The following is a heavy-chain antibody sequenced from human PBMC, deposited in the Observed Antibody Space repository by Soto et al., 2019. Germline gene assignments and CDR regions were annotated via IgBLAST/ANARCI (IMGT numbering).Heavy chain of an antibody. J-gene: IGHJ5*02. CDR2: ISAYNGNT. V-gene: IGHV1-18*04. CDR3: ARGLYYYDSSGSMFDP. Sequence: EASVKVSCKASGYTFTSYGISWVRQAPGQGLEWMGWISAYNGNTNYAQKLQGRVTMTTDTSTSTAYMELRSLRSDDTAVYYCARGLYYYDSSGSMFDPWGQGTLVTVSS. D-gene: IGHD3-22*01. CDR1: GYTFTSYG.